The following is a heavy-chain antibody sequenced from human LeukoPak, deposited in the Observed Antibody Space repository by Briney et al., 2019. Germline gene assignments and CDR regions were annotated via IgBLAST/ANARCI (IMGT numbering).Heavy chain of an antibody. D-gene: IGHD1/OR15-1a*01. CDR3: AGGTPGYDY. CDR1: GGSISSYY. CDR2: IYTSGST. Sequence: SETLSLTCTVSGGSISSYYWSWIRQPAGKGLEWIGRIYTSGSTNYNPYLKSRVTMSVETTENNSPLKQMSSTGADTTVFYCAGGTPGYDYCGQGTLVTDSS. J-gene: IGHJ4*02. V-gene: IGHV4-4*07.